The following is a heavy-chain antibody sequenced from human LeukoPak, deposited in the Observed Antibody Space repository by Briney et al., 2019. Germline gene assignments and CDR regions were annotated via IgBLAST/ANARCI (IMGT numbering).Heavy chain of an antibody. CDR1: GFTFSSYA. CDR3: ARDQGQYYYYGMDV. Sequence: GGSLRLSCAASGFTFSSYAMHWVRQAPSKGLEWVAVISYDGSNKYYADSVKGRFTISRDNSKNTLYLQMNSLRAEDTAVYYCARDQGQYYYYGMDVWGQGTTVTVS. J-gene: IGHJ6*02. V-gene: IGHV3-30-3*01. CDR2: ISYDGSNK.